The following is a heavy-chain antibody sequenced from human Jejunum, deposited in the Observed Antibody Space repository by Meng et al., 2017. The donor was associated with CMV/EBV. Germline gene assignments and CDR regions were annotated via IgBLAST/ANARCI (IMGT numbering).Heavy chain of an antibody. Sequence: GFTFDDYALLCVRQAPGKGLEWVSGINWNSYYIYYADSVKGRFTISRDNAKNSLYLQMNNLRAEDTALYYCVKGRYSGSSGYFDYWGQGTLVTVSS. J-gene: IGHJ4*02. V-gene: IGHV3-9*01. CDR1: GFTFDDYA. CDR2: INWNSYYI. CDR3: VKGRYSGSSGYFDY. D-gene: IGHD1-26*01.